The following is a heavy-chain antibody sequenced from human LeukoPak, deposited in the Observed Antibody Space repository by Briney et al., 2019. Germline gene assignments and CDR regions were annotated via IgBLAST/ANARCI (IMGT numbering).Heavy chain of an antibody. CDR1: GFSFDDYA. Sequence: PGGSLRLSCVASGFSFDDYAINWVRQAPGKGLEWASGIRWKSGSIAYADSVKGRFTISRDNAKNSLYLQMNSLRVEDMALYYCAARRGAAAGTDYFDDWGQGTLVTVSS. D-gene: IGHD6-13*01. V-gene: IGHV3-9*03. CDR3: AARRGAAAGTDYFDD. J-gene: IGHJ4*02. CDR2: IRWKSGSI.